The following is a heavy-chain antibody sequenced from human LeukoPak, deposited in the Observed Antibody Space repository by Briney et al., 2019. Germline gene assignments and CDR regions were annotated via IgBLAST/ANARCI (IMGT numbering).Heavy chain of an antibody. J-gene: IGHJ4*02. CDR3: AKDLGGSATTV. V-gene: IGHV3-9*01. CDR1: GFTLEDHV. Sequence: GRSLRLSCAASGFTLEDHVMHWVRQAPGKGLEWVSSISWSGDRMGYADAVKGRFTNSRDNAKNSLFLQMNSLRVEDTALYYCAKDLGGSATTVWGQGTLVTVSS. D-gene: IGHD2-2*01. CDR2: ISWSGDRM.